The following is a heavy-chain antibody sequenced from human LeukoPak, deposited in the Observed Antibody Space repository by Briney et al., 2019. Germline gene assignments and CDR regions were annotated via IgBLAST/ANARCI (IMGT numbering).Heavy chain of an antibody. CDR2: IRSDGSNE. J-gene: IGHJ5*01. D-gene: IGHD2-15*01. CDR1: EFTFSNYG. V-gene: IGHV3-30*02. Sequence: GGSLRLSCVAPEFTFSNYGMHWVRQAPGKGLEWVALIRSDGSNEYYEDSVKGRFTISRDNSKNILYLQMNSLRGEDTAVYYCARARGTYSNALDSWGQGSLVTVSS. CDR3: ARARGTYSNALDS.